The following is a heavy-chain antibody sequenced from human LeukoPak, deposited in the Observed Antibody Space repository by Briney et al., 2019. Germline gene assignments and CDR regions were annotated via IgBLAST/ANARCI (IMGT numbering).Heavy chain of an antibody. CDR1: GGSISSSSYY. J-gene: IGHJ4*02. CDR3: ARSREGGSGYPGYFDY. D-gene: IGHD3-22*01. CDR2: IYYSGST. Sequence: PSETLSLTCTVSGGSISSSSYYWGWIRQPPGKGLEWIGSIYYSGSTYYNPSLKSRVTISVDTSKNQFSLKLSSVTAADTAVYYCARSREGGSGYPGYFDYWGQGTLVTVSS. V-gene: IGHV4-39*07.